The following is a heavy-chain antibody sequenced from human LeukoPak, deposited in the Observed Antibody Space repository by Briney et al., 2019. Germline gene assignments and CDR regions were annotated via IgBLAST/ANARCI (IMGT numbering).Heavy chain of an antibody. V-gene: IGHV3-23*01. D-gene: IGHD2-15*01. J-gene: IGHJ1*01. Sequence: PGGSLRLSCAASGFTFSNYDMSWVRQAPGKGLEWVSGVSASGGSTYYADSVKGRFTISRDNSNNTLYLQMNSLRAEDTAVYYCASGYCSGDSCYVPFQHWGQGTLVTVSS. CDR3: ASGYCSGDSCYVPFQH. CDR2: VSASGGST. CDR1: GFTFSNYD.